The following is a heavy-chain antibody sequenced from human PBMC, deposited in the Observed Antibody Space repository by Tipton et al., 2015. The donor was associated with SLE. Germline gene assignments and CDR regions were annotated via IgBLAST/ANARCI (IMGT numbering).Heavy chain of an antibody. CDR3: ATSIVAAGDNY. D-gene: IGHD6-13*01. J-gene: IGHJ4*02. Sequence: TLSLTCTVSGGSISSYYWSWIRQPPGKGLEWIGHIYTSGSTNYNPSLKSRLTISVDTSKNQFSLKLSSVTAADTAVYYCATSIVAAGDNYWGQGTLVTVSS. CDR1: GGSISSYY. V-gene: IGHV4-4*08. CDR2: IYTSGST.